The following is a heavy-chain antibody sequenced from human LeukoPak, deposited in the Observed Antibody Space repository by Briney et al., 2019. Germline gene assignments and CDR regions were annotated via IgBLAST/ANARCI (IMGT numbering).Heavy chain of an antibody. J-gene: IGHJ5*02. CDR2: IYTSGST. D-gene: IGHD2-2*02. V-gene: IGHV4-4*07. CDR3: ARDIYCSSTSCYRWFDP. CDR1: GGSFSGYY. Sequence: PSETLSLTCAVYGGSFSGYYWSWIRQPAGKGLEWIGRIYTSGSTNYNPSLKSRVTISVDTSKNQFSLKLSSVTAADTAVYYCARDIYCSSTSCYRWFDPWGQGTLVTVSS.